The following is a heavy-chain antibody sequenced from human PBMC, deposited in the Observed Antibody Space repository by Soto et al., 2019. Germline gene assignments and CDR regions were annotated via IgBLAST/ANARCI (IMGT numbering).Heavy chain of an antibody. V-gene: IGHV4-34*01. D-gene: IGHD4-4*01. J-gene: IGHJ6*03. CDR1: GGSFSGYY. Sequence: PSETLSLTCAVYGGSFSGYYWSWIRQPPGKGLEWIGEINHSGSTNYNPSLKSRVTISVDTSKNQFSLKLSSVTAADTAVYYCARGRLQKATTVTPLGYYYYQYMDVWGKGTMVTVSS. CDR2: INHSGST. CDR3: ARGRLQKATTVTPLGYYYYQYMDV.